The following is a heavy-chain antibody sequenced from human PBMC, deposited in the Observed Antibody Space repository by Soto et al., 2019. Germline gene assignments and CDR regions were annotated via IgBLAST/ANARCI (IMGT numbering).Heavy chain of an antibody. J-gene: IGHJ6*03. CDR2: ISGSGGYT. Sequence: GGSLRLSCAASGFTFSSYAMSWVRQAPGKGLEWVSAISGSGGYTYYADSVKGRFTISRDNSKNTPYPQMNSLRAEDTAVYYCAKGGVPAAPLHYYYYMDVWGKGTTVTVSS. V-gene: IGHV3-23*01. CDR1: GFTFSSYA. CDR3: AKGGVPAAPLHYYYYMDV. D-gene: IGHD2-2*01.